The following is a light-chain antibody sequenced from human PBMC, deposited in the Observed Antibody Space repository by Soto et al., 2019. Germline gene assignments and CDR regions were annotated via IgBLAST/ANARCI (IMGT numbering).Light chain of an antibody. CDR2: GAS. Sequence: EIVLTQSPATLSLSPGERATLSCRASQSVSSYLAWYQQKPGQAPRLLIYGASNRATGIPDRFSGSGSGTDFTLTISSLEPEDFAVYYCQQHSHWPPWTFGQGTKVDIK. CDR3: QQHSHWPPWT. CDR1: QSVSSY. J-gene: IGKJ1*01. V-gene: IGKV3-11*01.